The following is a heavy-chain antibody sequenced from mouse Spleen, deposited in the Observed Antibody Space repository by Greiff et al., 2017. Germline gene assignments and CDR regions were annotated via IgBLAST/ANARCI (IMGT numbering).Heavy chain of an antibody. CDR2: IYPGSGNT. V-gene: IGHV1-76*01. J-gene: IGHJ4*01. CDR3: ARGHRHAMDY. Sequence: QVQLQQSGAELVRPGASVKLSCKASGYTFTDYYINWVKQRPGQGLEWIARIYPGSGNTYYNEKFKGKATLTAEKSSSTAYMQLSSLTSEDSAVYFCARGHRHAMDYWGQGTSVTVSS. CDR1: GYTFTDYY.